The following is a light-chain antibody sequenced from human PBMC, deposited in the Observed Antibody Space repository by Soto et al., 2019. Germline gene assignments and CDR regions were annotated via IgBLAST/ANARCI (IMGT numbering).Light chain of an antibody. CDR1: QNIYTY. V-gene: IGKV3-11*01. CDR3: QRRSNCPPGSS. Sequence: EIGLTQSPATLSLSPGERATLSCCASQNIYTYLAWYQQKPGRAPRLLIYDASNRSTGIPARFSCSGSGTDFTLTISNLEPVDFAMYYCQRRSNCPPGSSFGTGTKVDIK. J-gene: IGKJ3*01. CDR2: DAS.